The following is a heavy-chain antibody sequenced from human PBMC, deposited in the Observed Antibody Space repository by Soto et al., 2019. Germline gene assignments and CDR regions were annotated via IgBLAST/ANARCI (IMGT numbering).Heavy chain of an antibody. J-gene: IGHJ4*02. Sequence: GSLRLSCAASGFTFSSYGMHWVRQAPGKGLEWVAVISYDGSNKYYADSVKGRFTISRDNSKNTLYLQMNSLRAEDTALYYCATGLLSGYCSGGSCYSWGQGTLVTVSS. CDR1: GFTFSSYG. CDR2: ISYDGSNK. V-gene: IGHV3-30*03. D-gene: IGHD2-15*01. CDR3: ATGLLSGYCSGGSCYS.